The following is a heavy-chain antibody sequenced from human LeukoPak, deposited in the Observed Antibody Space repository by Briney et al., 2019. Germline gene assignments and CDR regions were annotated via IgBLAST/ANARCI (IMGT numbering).Heavy chain of an antibody. J-gene: IGHJ4*02. CDR2: ISYDGSNK. Sequence: GGSLRLSCAASGFTFSSYGMHWVRQAPGKGLEWVTVISYDGSNKYYADSVKGRFTISRDNSNNTLYLQMNSLRAEDTAVYYCARDLLGYCSSTSCYSPDYWGQGTLVTVSS. D-gene: IGHD2-2*01. CDR3: ARDLLGYCSSTSCYSPDY. CDR1: GFTFSSYG. V-gene: IGHV3-30*19.